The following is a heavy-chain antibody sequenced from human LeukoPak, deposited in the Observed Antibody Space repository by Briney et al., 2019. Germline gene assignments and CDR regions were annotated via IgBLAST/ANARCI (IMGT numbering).Heavy chain of an antibody. V-gene: IGHV3-7*01. Sequence: PGGSLRLSCAASGFTFSSYWMSWVRQAPGKGLEWVANIKQDGSEKYYVDSVKGRFTISRDNAKNSLYLQMNSLRAEDTAVYYCARGPFSYGSGSYPLHYWGQGTLVTVSS. CDR2: IKQDGSEK. CDR1: GFTFSSYW. D-gene: IGHD3-10*01. J-gene: IGHJ4*02. CDR3: ARGPFSYGSGSYPLHY.